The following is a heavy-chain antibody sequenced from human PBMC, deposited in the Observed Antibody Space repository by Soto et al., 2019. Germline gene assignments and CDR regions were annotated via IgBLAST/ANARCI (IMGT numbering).Heavy chain of an antibody. CDR1: GYTLTELS. D-gene: IGHD4-17*01. CDR3: ATTIKPYGDYNPHWFDP. Sequence: GASVKVSCKVSGYTLTELSMHWVRQAPGKGLEWMGGFDPEDGETIYAQKFQGRVTMTEDTSTDTAYMELSSLRSEDTAVNYCATTIKPYGDYNPHWFDPWGQGTLVTVSS. CDR2: FDPEDGET. J-gene: IGHJ5*02. V-gene: IGHV1-24*01.